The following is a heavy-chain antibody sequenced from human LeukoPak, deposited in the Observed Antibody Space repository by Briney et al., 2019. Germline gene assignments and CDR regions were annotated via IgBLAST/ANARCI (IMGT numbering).Heavy chain of an antibody. CDR2: INAGNGNT. V-gene: IGHV1-3*01. CDR1: GYTFTSYA. D-gene: IGHD2-2*01. J-gene: IGHJ4*02. Sequence: ASVKVSCKASGYTFTSYAMHWVRQAPGQRLEWMGWINAGNGNTKYSQKLQGRVTITRDTSASTAYMELSSLRSDDTAVYYCARDSANRLYCSSTSCHYYFDYWGQGTLVTVSS. CDR3: ARDSANRLYCSSTSCHYYFDY.